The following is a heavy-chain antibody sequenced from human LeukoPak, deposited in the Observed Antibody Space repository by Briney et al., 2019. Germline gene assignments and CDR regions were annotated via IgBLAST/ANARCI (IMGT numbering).Heavy chain of an antibody. V-gene: IGHV1-8*01. Sequence: ASVKVSCKTSGYTFTNYDINWVRQATGQGLEWMGWMSPNSGNTGYAQKLQGRVTMTTDTSTGTAYMELRSLRSDDTAVYYCARDGVVVAAIFDYWGQGALVTVSS. CDR2: MSPNSGNT. D-gene: IGHD2-15*01. CDR3: ARDGVVVAAIFDY. J-gene: IGHJ4*02. CDR1: GYTFTNYD.